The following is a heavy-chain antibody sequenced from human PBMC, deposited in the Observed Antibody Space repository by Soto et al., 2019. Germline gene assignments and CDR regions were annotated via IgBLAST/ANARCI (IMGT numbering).Heavy chain of an antibody. CDR3: ARPISDYVWGSYSYNKEYSFDY. V-gene: IGHV4-39*01. CDR2: IYYSGST. J-gene: IGHJ4*02. Sequence: SETLSLTCTVSGGSISSSSYYWGWIRQPPGKGLEWIGSIYYSGSTYYNPSLKSRVTISVDTSKNQSSLKLSSVTAADTAVYYCARPISDYVWGSYSYNKEYSFDYWAQGTLVTVPS. D-gene: IGHD3-16*02. CDR1: GGSISSSSYY.